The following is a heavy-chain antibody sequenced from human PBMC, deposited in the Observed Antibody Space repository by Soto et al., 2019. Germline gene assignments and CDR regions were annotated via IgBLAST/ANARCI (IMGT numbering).Heavy chain of an antibody. CDR3: ARVPPMVRGSYYYYYGMDV. CDR2: IIPIFGTA. D-gene: IGHD3-10*01. Sequence: ASVKVSCKASGGTFSSYAISWVRQAPGQGLEWMGGIIPIFGTANYAQKFQGRVTITADESTSTAYMELSSLRSEDTAVYYCARVPPMVRGSYYYYYGMDVWGQGTTVTVSS. J-gene: IGHJ6*02. V-gene: IGHV1-69*13. CDR1: GGTFSSYA.